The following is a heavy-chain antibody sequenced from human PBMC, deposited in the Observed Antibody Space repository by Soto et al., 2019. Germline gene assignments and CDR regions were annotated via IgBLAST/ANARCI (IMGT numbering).Heavy chain of an antibody. V-gene: IGHV3-33*01. J-gene: IGHJ4*02. CDR1: GFTFSSYG. D-gene: IGHD6-19*01. CDR2: IWYDGSNK. Sequence: GGSLRLSCAASGFTFSSYGMHWVRQAPGKRLEWVAVIWYDGSNKYYTDSVKGRFTISRDNFKNTLYLQMDSLRAEDTAVYYCARSRHSSGWYSFDYWGQGTLVTVSS. CDR3: ARSRHSSGWYSFDY.